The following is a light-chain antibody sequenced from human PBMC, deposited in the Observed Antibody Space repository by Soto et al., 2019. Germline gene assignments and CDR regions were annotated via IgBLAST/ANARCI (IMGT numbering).Light chain of an antibody. CDR2: DAS. V-gene: IGKV1-33*01. Sequence: DIQMTHSPSSLSASIGDGVTITCRASQTITTYLNWYQQKPGSAPKLRIYDASNLEAGVPSRLRGSGSGTGFTFTISRMQPEDIATYYCQQYENLPTFGQGTRLEIK. CDR3: QQYENLPT. CDR1: QTITTY. J-gene: IGKJ5*01.